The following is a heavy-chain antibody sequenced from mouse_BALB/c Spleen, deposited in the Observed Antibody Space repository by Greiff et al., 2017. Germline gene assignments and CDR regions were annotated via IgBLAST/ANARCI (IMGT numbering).Heavy chain of an antibody. D-gene: IGHD1-1*01. V-gene: IGHV1-4*01. CDR1: GYTFTSYT. CDR2: INPSSGYT. J-gene: IGHJ3*01. Sequence: VKLMESGAELARPGASVKMSCKASGYTFTSYTMHWVKQRPGQGLEWIGYINPSSGYTNYNQKFKDKATLTADKSSSTAYMQLSSLTSEDSAVYYCAIYGSSYKFAYWGQGTLVTVSA. CDR3: AIYGSSYKFAY.